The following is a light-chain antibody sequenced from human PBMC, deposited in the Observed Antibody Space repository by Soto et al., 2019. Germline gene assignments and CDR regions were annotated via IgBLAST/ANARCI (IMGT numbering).Light chain of an antibody. V-gene: IGKV3-11*01. CDR2: DGS. J-gene: IGKJ1*01. CDR1: QNLHSF. Sequence: EVVLTQSPATLSVSPGERVTLSCRASQNLHSFLNWYQQRPGQAPRPPIYDGSKRPAGVPDRISGDGSGTDYTLTISSLEPEDFAVYYCQQRSNWPRTFGQGTKVDI. CDR3: QQRSNWPRT.